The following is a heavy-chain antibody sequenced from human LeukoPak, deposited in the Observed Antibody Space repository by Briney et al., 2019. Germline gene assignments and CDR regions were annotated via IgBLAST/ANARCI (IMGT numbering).Heavy chain of an antibody. CDR1: GGSFNVYY. CDR3: ARDGGEVRKTTWFDP. CDR2: INHNRTTNYSPSL. Sequence: SETLSLTCAVYGGSFNVYYWSWIRQPPAKGLEWIGEINHNRTTNYSPSLNYNPSLKSRVTISVDTSKSQFSLKLSSVTAADTAVYYCARDGGEVRKTTWFDPWGQGTQVTVSP. D-gene: IGHD1-7*01. V-gene: IGHV4-34*01. J-gene: IGHJ5*02.